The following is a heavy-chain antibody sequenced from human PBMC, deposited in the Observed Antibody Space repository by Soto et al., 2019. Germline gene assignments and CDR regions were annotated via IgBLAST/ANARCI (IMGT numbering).Heavy chain of an antibody. D-gene: IGHD3-22*01. J-gene: IGHJ5*02. CDR2: MYPVDSDT. CDR1: GYIVSIYC. V-gene: IGHV5-51*01. CDR3: ARPEIPTRSNDYDYPFDL. Sequence: GESLKISCNASGYIVSIYCIGCVRRMPGKGLEWMGIMYPVDSDTRYNPSFQGQVTISVDKSNRTAYLEWNSLKASDTAIYYCARPEIPTRSNDYDYPFDLWGQGTLVTVSS.